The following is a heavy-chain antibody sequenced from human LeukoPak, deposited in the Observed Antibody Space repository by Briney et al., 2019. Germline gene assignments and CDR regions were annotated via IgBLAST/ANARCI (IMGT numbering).Heavy chain of an antibody. CDR2: IYYSGST. CDR3: ARGTITMVRGATPYANYYYYYGMDV. D-gene: IGHD3-10*01. CDR1: GGSISSGGYY. J-gene: IGHJ6*02. V-gene: IGHV4-31*03. Sequence: SETLSLTCTVSGGSISSGGYYWSWIRQHPGKGLEWIGYIYYSGSTYYNPSLKSRVTISVDTSKNQFSLKLSSVTAADTAVYYCARGTITMVRGATPYANYYYYYGMDVWGQGTTVTVSS.